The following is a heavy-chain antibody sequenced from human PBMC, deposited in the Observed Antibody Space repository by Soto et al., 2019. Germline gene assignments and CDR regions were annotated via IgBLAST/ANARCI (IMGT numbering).Heavy chain of an antibody. Sequence: GGSLRLSCAASGFTFSSYGMHWARQAPGKGLEWVAVISYDGSNKYYADSVKGRFTISRDNSKNTLYLQMNSLRAEDTAVYYCAKELHTRRYYYDSSGPYLGYYYCGMDVWGQGTTVTVSS. V-gene: IGHV3-30*18. CDR3: AKELHTRRYYYDSSGPYLGYYYCGMDV. CDR2: ISYDGSNK. CDR1: GFTFSSYG. J-gene: IGHJ6*02. D-gene: IGHD3-22*01.